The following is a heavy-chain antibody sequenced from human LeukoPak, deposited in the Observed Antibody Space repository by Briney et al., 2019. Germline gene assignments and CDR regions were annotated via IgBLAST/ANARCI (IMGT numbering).Heavy chain of an antibody. CDR2: IKPDGSEK. CDR1: GFTFSSSW. V-gene: IGHV3-7*01. Sequence: GGCLRLSCAASGFTFSSSWMSWVRQAPGKGLEWVTNIKPDGSEKYYVDSVKGRFTISRDNAKNSLYLQMNSLRAEDTALYYCARDTVGVTDYWGQGTLVTVSS. J-gene: IGHJ4*02. CDR3: ARDTVGVTDY. D-gene: IGHD1-26*01.